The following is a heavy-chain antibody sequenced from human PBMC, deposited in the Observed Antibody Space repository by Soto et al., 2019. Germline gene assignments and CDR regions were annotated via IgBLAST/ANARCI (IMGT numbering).Heavy chain of an antibody. V-gene: IGHV4-39*01. CDR1: GGSISISDYY. D-gene: IGHD6-19*01. CDR2: ISYSGT. J-gene: IGHJ5*02. CDR3: ARRAGSIPVPAYP. Sequence: QLQLQESGPGLVKPSETLSLTCTVSGGSISISDYYWVWIRQPPGKGLEWIGSISYSGTYYKPSLKSPVXXSXDXXKNQFSLRRRSGTAADTAVYYCARRAGSIPVPAYPWGQGTLVPGSS.